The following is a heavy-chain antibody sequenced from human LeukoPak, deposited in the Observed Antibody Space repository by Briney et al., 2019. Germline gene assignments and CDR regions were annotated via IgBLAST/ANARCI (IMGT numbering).Heavy chain of an antibody. J-gene: IGHJ4*02. CDR3: ARLTGSYSNN. CDR2: IYHSGST. CDR1: GYSISSGYY. D-gene: IGHD4/OR15-4a*01. V-gene: IGHV4-38-2*01. Sequence: SETLSLTCAVSGYSISSGYYWGWIRQPPGKGLEWIGSIYHSGSTYYNPSLKSRVTISVDTSKNQFSLKLSSVTAADTAVYYYARLTGSYSNNWGQGTLVTVSS.